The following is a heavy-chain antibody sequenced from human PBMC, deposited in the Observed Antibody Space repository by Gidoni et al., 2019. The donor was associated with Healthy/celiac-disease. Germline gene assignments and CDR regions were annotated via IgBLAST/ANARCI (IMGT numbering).Heavy chain of an antibody. J-gene: IGHJ5*02. V-gene: IGHV4-61*02. CDR3: AREGAGGARRWFDP. Sequence: QVQLQESGPGLVNPSQTLSLTCTFSCVSISSGSYYWSWIRQPAGKGLEWIGRIYTSGSTNYKPSIKSRVTKAVDTSKNQFSMKLSSVTAADTAVYYCAREGAGGARRWFDPWGQGTLVTVSS. D-gene: IGHD6-6*01. CDR1: CVSISSGSYY. CDR2: IYTSGST.